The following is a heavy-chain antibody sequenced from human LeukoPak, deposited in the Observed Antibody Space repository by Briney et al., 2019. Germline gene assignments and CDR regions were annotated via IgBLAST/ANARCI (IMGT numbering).Heavy chain of an antibody. D-gene: IGHD5-24*01. CDR2: ISWNSGSI. CDR3: AKGDGYNLYYFDY. J-gene: IGHJ4*02. V-gene: IGHV3-9*01. Sequence: GGSLRLSCAASGFTFDDYAMHWVRQAPGKGLEWVSGISWNSGSIGYADSVKGRFTISRDNAKNSLHLQMNSLRAEDTALYYCAKGDGYNLYYFDYWGQGTLVTVSS. CDR1: GFTFDDYA.